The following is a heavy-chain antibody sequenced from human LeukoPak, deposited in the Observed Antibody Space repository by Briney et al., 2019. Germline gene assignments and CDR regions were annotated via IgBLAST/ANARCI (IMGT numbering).Heavy chain of an antibody. CDR3: AKEQQIPNWFDP. CDR1: GFTFSSYA. J-gene: IGHJ5*02. Sequence: GSLRLSCAASGFTFSSYAMSWVRQAPGKGLEWVSAISGSGGSTYYADSVKGRFTISRDNSKNTLYLQMNSLRAEDTAAYYCAKEQQIPNWFDPWGQGTLVTVSS. CDR2: ISGSGGST. D-gene: IGHD6-13*01. V-gene: IGHV3-23*01.